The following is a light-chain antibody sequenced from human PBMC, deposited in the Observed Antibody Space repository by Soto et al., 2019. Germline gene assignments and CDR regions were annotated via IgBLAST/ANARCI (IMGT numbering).Light chain of an antibody. CDR1: QGISNY. J-gene: IGKJ1*01. CDR2: VAS. CDR3: QQYNSYWT. Sequence: DIQMTQSPSSLSASVGDRVTITFRASQGISNYLAWYQQKPGKVPKVLIYVASALQSGVPSRFSGSGSGRDFTLTISSLQPDDFATYYSQQYNSYWTFGQGTKVDI. V-gene: IGKV1-27*01.